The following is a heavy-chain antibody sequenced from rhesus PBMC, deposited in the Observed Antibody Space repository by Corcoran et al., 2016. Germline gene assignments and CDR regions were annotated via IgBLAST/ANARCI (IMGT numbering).Heavy chain of an antibody. Sequence: QVQLQESGPGLVKPSETLSLTCAVSGGSISDSDYWSWSRQPPGKGLEWFGYIYGSGVCPSYNPALPGRVSISTATSKTPFSLKLSSVTASGTAVYYCAREKGDYYGLDSWGQGVVVTFSS. V-gene: IGHV4-106*01. D-gene: IGHD5-42*01. CDR1: GGSISDSDY. CDR3: AREKGDYYGLDS. J-gene: IGHJ6*01. CDR2: IYGSGVCP.